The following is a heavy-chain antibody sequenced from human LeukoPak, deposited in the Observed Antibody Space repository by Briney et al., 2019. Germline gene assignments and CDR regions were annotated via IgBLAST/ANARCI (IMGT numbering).Heavy chain of an antibody. CDR3: ARAGRFLEWLLDY. Sequence: PGGSLRLSCAASGFTFSSYGTHWVRQAPGKGLEWVAVIWYDGSNKYYADSVKGRFTISRDNSKNTLYLQMNSLRAEDTAVYYCARAGRFLEWLLDYWGQGTLVTVSS. J-gene: IGHJ4*02. D-gene: IGHD3-3*01. CDR2: IWYDGSNK. V-gene: IGHV3-33*01. CDR1: GFTFSSYG.